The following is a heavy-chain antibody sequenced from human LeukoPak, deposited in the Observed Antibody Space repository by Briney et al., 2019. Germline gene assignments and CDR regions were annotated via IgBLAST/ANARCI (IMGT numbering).Heavy chain of an antibody. V-gene: IGHV3-74*01. CDR3: ARPRYCTNGVCSDAFHI. Sequence: GGSLRLSCAASGFTFSSYWMHWVRQAPGKGLVWVSCINSGGSNTSYADSVKGRFTISRDNAKNTLYLQMNSLRAEDTAVYYCARPRYCTNGVCSDAFHIWGQGTMVTVSS. CDR1: GFTFSSYW. D-gene: IGHD2-8*01. J-gene: IGHJ3*02. CDR2: INSGGSNT.